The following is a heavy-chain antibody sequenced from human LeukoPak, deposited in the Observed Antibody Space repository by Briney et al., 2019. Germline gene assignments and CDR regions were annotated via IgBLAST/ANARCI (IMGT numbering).Heavy chain of an antibody. Sequence: PGGSRTPARVPSGFSFSSYAMGWVCQAPGKGLEWVSALSGSGANTYYADSVKGRFTISRDNSKNMLYVQMNSLRAEDTAVYYCAKCGDTAVTGTCLDNWGQGIMVTVSS. J-gene: IGHJ4*01. CDR3: AKCGDTAVTGTCLDN. V-gene: IGHV3-23*01. CDR1: GFSFSSYA. D-gene: IGHD2-21*02. CDR2: LSGSGANT.